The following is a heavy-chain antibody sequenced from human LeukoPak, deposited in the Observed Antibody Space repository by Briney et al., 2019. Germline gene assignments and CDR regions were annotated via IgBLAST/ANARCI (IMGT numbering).Heavy chain of an antibody. CDR1: GYTFTGYY. V-gene: IGHV1-2*02. Sequence: ASVKVSCKASGYTFTGYYIHWVRQAPGQGLECMGWINPNSGGTNYAQKFQGRVTMTRDTSISTAYMELSRLRSDDTAVYYCARDLTRIVVVPAADWGGDAFDIWGQGTMVTVSS. CDR2: INPNSGGT. CDR3: ARDLTRIVVVPAADWGGDAFDI. D-gene: IGHD2-2*01. J-gene: IGHJ3*02.